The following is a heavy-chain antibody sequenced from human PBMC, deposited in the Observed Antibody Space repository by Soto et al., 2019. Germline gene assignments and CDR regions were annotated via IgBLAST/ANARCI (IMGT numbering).Heavy chain of an antibody. J-gene: IGHJ6*02. CDR1: GFTFSSYA. CDR2: ISGSGGST. Sequence: EVQLLESGGGLVQPGGSLRLSCAASGFTFSSYAMSWVRQAPGKGLEWVSAISGSGGSTYYADSVKGRFTISRDNSKNTLYLQMNSLRAEDTAVYYCAKWARITTLYYYYYYGMDVWGQGTTVTVSS. CDR3: AKWARITTLYYYYYYGMDV. D-gene: IGHD1-1*01. V-gene: IGHV3-23*01.